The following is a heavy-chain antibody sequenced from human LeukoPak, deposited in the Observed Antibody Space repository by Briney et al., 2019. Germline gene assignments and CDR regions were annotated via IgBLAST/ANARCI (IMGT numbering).Heavy chain of an antibody. Sequence: ASVKVSCKVSGYTLTELSMHWVRQAPGKGLEWMGGFGPEDGETIYAQKFQGRVTMTEDTSTDTAYMELSSLRSEDTAVYYCATDSQLPHIAAAGSGYAFDIWGQGTMVTVSS. J-gene: IGHJ3*02. D-gene: IGHD6-13*01. V-gene: IGHV1-24*01. CDR2: FGPEDGET. CDR3: ATDSQLPHIAAAGSGYAFDI. CDR1: GYTLTELS.